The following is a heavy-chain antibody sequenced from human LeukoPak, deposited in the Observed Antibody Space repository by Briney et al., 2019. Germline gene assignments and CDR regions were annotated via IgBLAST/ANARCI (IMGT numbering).Heavy chain of an antibody. CDR2: INHSGST. CDR1: GGSFSGYY. Sequence: SETLSLTCAVYGGSFSGYYWSWIRQLPGKGLEWIGEINHSGSTNYNPSLKSRVTISVDTSKNQFSLKLSSVTAADTAVYYCARGIARNDSAFDIWGQGTMVTVSS. D-gene: IGHD1-1*01. CDR3: ARGIARNDSAFDI. J-gene: IGHJ3*02. V-gene: IGHV4-34*01.